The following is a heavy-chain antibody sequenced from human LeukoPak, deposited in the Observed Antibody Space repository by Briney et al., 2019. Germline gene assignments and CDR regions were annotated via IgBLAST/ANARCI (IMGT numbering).Heavy chain of an antibody. CDR1: GFTFSSYD. CDR2: ISFDGSNK. CDR3: AASITMFDY. Sequence: PGRSLRLSCAASGFTFSSYDMHWVRQAPGKGLEWVAVISFDGSNKYCADSVKGRFTISRDNAKNSLYLQMNSLRAEDTAVYYCAASITMFDYWGQGTLVTVSS. V-gene: IGHV3-33*03. J-gene: IGHJ4*02. D-gene: IGHD3-10*01.